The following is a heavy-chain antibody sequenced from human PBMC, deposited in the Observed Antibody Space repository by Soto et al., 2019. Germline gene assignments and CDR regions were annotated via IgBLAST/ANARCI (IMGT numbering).Heavy chain of an antibody. CDR3: AKSGASRTYFDS. CDR2: ISAGGGST. V-gene: IGHV3-23*01. CDR1: GFTFTSYA. D-gene: IGHD2-15*01. Sequence: GGSLRLSCAAPGFTFTSYAMIWVRQAPGKGLEWVSTISAGGGSTYYADSVKGRFTFSRDNSKNTLYLQMNSLRVEDTAVYYCAKSGASRTYFDSWGLGTLVTVSS. J-gene: IGHJ4*02.